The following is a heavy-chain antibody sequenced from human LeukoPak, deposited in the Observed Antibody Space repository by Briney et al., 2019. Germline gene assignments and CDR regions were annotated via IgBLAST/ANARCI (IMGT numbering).Heavy chain of an antibody. CDR3: ARRNDFWSGLPPFDP. V-gene: IGHV4-31*03. CDR1: GGSISSGGYY. J-gene: IGHJ5*02. Sequence: SQTLSLTCTVSGGSISSGGYYWSWIRQHPGKGLEWIGYIYYSGSTYYNPSLKSRVTISVDTSKNQFSLKLSSVTAADTAVYYCARRNDFWSGLPPFDPWGQGTLVTVSS. D-gene: IGHD3-3*01. CDR2: IYYSGST.